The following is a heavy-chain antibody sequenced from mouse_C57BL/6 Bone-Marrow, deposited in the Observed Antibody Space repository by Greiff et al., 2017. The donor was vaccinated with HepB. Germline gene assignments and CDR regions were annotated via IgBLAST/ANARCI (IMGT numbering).Heavy chain of an antibody. V-gene: IGHV1-64*01. CDR1: GYTFTSYW. CDR2: IHPNSGST. J-gene: IGHJ2*01. Sequence: QVQLQQPGAELVKPGASVKLSCKASGYTFTSYWMHWVKQRPGQGLEWIGMIHPNSGSTNYNEKFKSKATLTVDKSSSTAYMQLSSLTSEDSAVYYCARGRLITTVVPVYYFDYWGQGTTLTVSS. CDR3: ARGRLITTVVPVYYFDY. D-gene: IGHD1-1*01.